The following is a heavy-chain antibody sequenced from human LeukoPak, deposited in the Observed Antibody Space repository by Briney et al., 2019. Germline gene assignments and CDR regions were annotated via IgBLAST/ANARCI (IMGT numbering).Heavy chain of an antibody. CDR3: AKDRCSSTCCQGEFDY. CDR1: GFTFSSYA. V-gene: IGHV3-23*01. D-gene: IGHD2-2*01. CDR2: ISGSGGST. Sequence: GGSLRLSCAASGFTFSSYAMSWVRQAPGKGLEWVSAISGSGGSTYYADSVKGRFTISRDNSKNTLYLQMNSLRAEDTAVYYCAKDRCSSTCCQGEFDYWGQGTLVTVSS. J-gene: IGHJ4*02.